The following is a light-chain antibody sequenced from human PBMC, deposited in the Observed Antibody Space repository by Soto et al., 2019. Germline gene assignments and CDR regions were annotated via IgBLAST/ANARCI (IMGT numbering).Light chain of an antibody. CDR2: EVN. CDR3: SSYAGSNNFVV. J-gene: IGLJ2*01. Sequence: QSALTQPPSASGSPGQSVTISCTGTSSDIGGYNYVSWYLQHPGKAPKLMIYEVNKRPSGVPDRFSGSKSDNTASLTVSGLQAEDEADYYCSSYAGSNNFVVFGGGTQLTVL. CDR1: SSDIGGYNY. V-gene: IGLV2-8*01.